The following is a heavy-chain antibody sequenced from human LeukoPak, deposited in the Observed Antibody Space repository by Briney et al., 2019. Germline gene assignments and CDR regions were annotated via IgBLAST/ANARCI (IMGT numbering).Heavy chain of an antibody. CDR3: AERGGDY. CDR1: GFTFSNYA. Sequence: GGSLRLSCAASGFTFSNYAMICVRRAPGKGLEWVSGISGSGVGTYYADSVKGRFTISRDNSRNMLYLQMNSLRADDTAIYYCAERGGDYWGQGTLVTVSS. J-gene: IGHJ4*02. CDR2: ISGSGVGT. V-gene: IGHV3-23*01. D-gene: IGHD1-26*01.